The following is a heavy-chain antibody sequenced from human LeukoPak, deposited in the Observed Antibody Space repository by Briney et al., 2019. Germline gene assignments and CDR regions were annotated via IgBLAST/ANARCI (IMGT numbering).Heavy chain of an antibody. CDR1: GGSIGSGGYS. Sequence: SETLSLTCAVSGGSIGSGGYSWSWIRQPPGKGLEWIGYIYHSGSTYYNPSLKSRVTISVDRSKNQFSLKLSSVTAADTAVYYCARGDYVNYFDYWGQGTLVTVSS. CDR3: ARGDYVNYFDY. CDR2: IYHSGST. V-gene: IGHV4-30-2*01. D-gene: IGHD4-17*01. J-gene: IGHJ4*02.